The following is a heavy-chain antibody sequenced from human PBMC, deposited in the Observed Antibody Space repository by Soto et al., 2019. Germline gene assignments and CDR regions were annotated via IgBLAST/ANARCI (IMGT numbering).Heavy chain of an antibody. V-gene: IGHV3-23*01. CDR1: GFRFSSYA. D-gene: IGHD4-17*01. Sequence: EVRLLESGGGLIQPGGSLRLSCAASGFRFSSYAVTWVRQAPGKGLEWVSTIGGSGDNTYYADSMEGRFTISRDNSKNTLYLQMSSLRVEDTAVYYCGKERIGDRARGIVVYWGQGALVTVSS. CDR2: IGGSGDNT. J-gene: IGHJ4*02. CDR3: GKERIGDRARGIVVY.